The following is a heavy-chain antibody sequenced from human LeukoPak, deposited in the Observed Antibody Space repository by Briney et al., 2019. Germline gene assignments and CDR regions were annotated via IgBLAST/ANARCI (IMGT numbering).Heavy chain of an antibody. D-gene: IGHD1-26*01. J-gene: IGHJ4*02. CDR3: VKSRRVGANQRGLFDY. CDR1: GFTFSSSA. Sequence: GGSLRLSCAASGFTFSSSAMSWVRRVPGKGLEWVSGISASGGSTSYADSVRGRFTISRDNSKDTVYLQMNSLRADDTAVYYCVKSRRVGANQRGLFDYWGQGTLVTVSP. V-gene: IGHV3-23*01. CDR2: ISASGGST.